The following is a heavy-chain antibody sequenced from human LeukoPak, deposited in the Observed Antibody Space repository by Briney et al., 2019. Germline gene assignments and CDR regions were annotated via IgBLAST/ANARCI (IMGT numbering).Heavy chain of an antibody. CDR2: IYPGDSAT. Sequence: GESLKISCKGSGYRFTSYWIGWVRQMPGKGLEWMGIIYPGDSATRNSPSFQGQLTISASTSHNTAYLQWSRLKASDSAMYSCARHSPRRYCSSTSCYYYYYYMDVRGKGNTVTVSS. D-gene: IGHD2-2*01. V-gene: IGHV5-51*01. CDR1: GYRFTSYW. J-gene: IGHJ6*03. CDR3: ARHSPRRYCSSTSCYYYYYYMDV.